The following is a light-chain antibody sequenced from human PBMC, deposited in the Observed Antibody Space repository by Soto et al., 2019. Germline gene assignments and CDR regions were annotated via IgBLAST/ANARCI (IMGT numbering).Light chain of an antibody. CDR2: SAS. CDR3: QQSYSALFN. Sequence: DIQMTQSPSSLSASVGDRVTITCRTSQSIDNYLNWYPQKPGKAPKLLMYSASTLQSGVPSRFSGSGSETDFTLTISSLQPEDLAPYYCQQSYSALFNFGRGPKVDIK. CDR1: QSIDNY. J-gene: IGKJ4*01. V-gene: IGKV1-39*01.